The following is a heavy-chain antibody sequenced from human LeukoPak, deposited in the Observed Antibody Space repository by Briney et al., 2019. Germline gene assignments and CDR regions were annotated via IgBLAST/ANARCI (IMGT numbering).Heavy chain of an antibody. CDR2: INHSGST. Sequence: SETLSLTCAVYGGSFSGYYWSWIRQPPGKGLEWIGEINHSGSTNYNPSLKSRVTISVDTSKHQFSLKLSSVTAADTAVYYCARETPRSYYYDSSGSNAFDIWRQGRMVTVSS. CDR1: GGSFSGYY. J-gene: IGHJ3*02. V-gene: IGHV4-34*01. CDR3: ARETPRSYYYDSSGSNAFDI. D-gene: IGHD3-22*01.